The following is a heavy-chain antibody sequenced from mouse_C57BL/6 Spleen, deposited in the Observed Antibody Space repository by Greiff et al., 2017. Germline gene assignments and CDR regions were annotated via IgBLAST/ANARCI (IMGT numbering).Heavy chain of an antibody. CDR2: ILPGSGST. D-gene: IGHD2-4*01. J-gene: IGHJ4*01. Sequence: QVQLKESGAELMKPGASVKLSCKATGYTFTGYWIEWVKQRPGHGLEWIGEILPGSGSTNYNEKFKGKATFTADTSSNTAYMQLSSLTTEDSAIYYCARSLYDYDFYYYAMDYWGQGTSVTVSS. V-gene: IGHV1-9*01. CDR3: ARSLYDYDFYYYAMDY. CDR1: GYTFTGYW.